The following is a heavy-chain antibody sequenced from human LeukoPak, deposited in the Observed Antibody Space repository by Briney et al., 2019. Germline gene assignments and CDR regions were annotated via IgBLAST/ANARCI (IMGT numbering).Heavy chain of an antibody. V-gene: IGHV1-2*02. Sequence: ASMKVSCKASGYTFTGYYMHWVRQAPGQGLEWMGWINPNSGGTNYAQKFQGRVTVTRDTSISTAYMELSRLRSDDTAVYYCARGRRSSSWYPRYWGQGTLVTVSS. CDR3: ARGRRSSSWYPRY. D-gene: IGHD6-13*01. CDR1: GYTFTGYY. J-gene: IGHJ4*02. CDR2: INPNSGGT.